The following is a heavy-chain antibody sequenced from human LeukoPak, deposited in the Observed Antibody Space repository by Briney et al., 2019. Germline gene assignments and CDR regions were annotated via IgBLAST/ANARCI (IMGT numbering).Heavy chain of an antibody. Sequence: ASVKVSCKASGYTFTDYYIHWVRQAPGQGLEWMGWINPNSGGTNYAQKFQGRVTMTRDTSISTAYMELSRLRSDDTAVYYCSRDPNDYGDNGGGPLPDYGGQEPLVTVSS. D-gene: IGHD4-17*01. V-gene: IGHV1-2*02. J-gene: IGHJ4*02. CDR3: SRDPNDYGDNGGGPLPDY. CDR1: GYTFTDYY. CDR2: INPNSGGT.